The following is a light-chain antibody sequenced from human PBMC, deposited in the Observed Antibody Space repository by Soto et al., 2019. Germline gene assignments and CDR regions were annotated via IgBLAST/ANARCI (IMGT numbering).Light chain of an antibody. Sequence: EIALTQSPGTLSLSPGERATLSCRASQSVSSHLAWYQQKPGQAPRLLIYDASNRATGIPARFSGSGSGTDFTLTISSLEPEDFAVYHCVQRTTWPWTCGQGSKVEIK. V-gene: IGKV3-11*01. CDR2: DAS. J-gene: IGKJ1*01. CDR1: QSVSSH. CDR3: VQRTTWPWT.